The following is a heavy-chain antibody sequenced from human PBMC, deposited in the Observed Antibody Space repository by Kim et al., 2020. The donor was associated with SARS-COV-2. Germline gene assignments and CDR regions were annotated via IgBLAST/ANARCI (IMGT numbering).Heavy chain of an antibody. V-gene: IGHV3-23*01. CDR3: AKDLVAFDI. J-gene: IGHJ3*02. CDR2: GST. D-gene: IGHD6-6*01. Sequence: GSTYSADSVKGRFTISRDNSKNTLYLQMNSLRAEDTAVYYCAKDLVAFDIWGQGTMVTVSS.